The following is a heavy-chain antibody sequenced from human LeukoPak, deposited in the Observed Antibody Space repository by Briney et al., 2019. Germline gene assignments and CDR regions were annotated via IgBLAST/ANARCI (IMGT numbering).Heavy chain of an antibody. CDR2: IYTSGST. Sequence: SETLSLTCTVSGGSISSGSYYWSWIRQPAGKGLEWIGRIYTSGSTNYNPSLKSRVTISVDTSKNQFSLKLSSVTAADTAVYYCARGREPAAPFDYWGQGTLVTVSS. J-gene: IGHJ4*02. V-gene: IGHV4-61*02. CDR3: ARGREPAAPFDY. CDR1: GGSISSGSYY. D-gene: IGHD2-2*01.